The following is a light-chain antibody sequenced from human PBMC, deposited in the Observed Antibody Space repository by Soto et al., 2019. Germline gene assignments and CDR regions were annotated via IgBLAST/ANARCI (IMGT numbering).Light chain of an antibody. Sequence: DIQMTQSPSTLSASVGDRVTIICRASQSVSGWLAWYQQKPGKAPKLLIYKASTLKSGVPSRFSGSGSGTEFTLTISSLQPDDFATYYCQQYMSYAFGQGTKVDIK. CDR1: QSVSGW. V-gene: IGKV1-5*03. CDR3: QQYMSYA. CDR2: KAS. J-gene: IGKJ1*01.